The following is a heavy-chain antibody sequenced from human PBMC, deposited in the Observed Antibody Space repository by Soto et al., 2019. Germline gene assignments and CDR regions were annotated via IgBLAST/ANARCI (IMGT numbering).Heavy chain of an antibody. CDR3: ARAYYSNSYVMDV. CDR1: GYTFTSYY. D-gene: IGHD4-4*01. J-gene: IGHJ6*02. V-gene: IGHV1-46*01. Sequence: ASVKVSCKASGYTFTSYYMHWVRQAPGQGLECMGIINPSGGSTSYAQKFQGRGTMTRDTSTSTVYMELSSLRSEDTAVYYCARAYYSNSYVMDVWGQGTTVTVSS. CDR2: INPSGGST.